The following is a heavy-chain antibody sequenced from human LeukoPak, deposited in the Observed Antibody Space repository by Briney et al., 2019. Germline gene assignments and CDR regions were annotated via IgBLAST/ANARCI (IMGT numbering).Heavy chain of an antibody. J-gene: IGHJ4*02. CDR3: ARDPDIVVAHTVFDY. CDR1: GYTFTGYY. D-gene: IGHD2-15*01. V-gene: IGHV1-2*02. Sequence: GASVKVSCKASGYTFTGYYMHWVRQAPGRGLEWMGWINPNSGGTNYAQKFQGRVTMTRDTSISTAYMELSRLRSDDTAVYYCARDPDIVVAHTVFDYWGQGTLVTVSS. CDR2: INPNSGGT.